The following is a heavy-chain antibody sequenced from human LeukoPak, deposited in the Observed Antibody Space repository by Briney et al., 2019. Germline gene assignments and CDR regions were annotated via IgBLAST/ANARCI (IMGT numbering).Heavy chain of an antibody. V-gene: IGHV3-23*01. CDR1: GFTFSSYA. J-gene: IGHJ4*02. D-gene: IGHD3-22*01. CDR3: AKETSDAQYYYDSSGLDY. Sequence: GGSLRLSCAASGFTFSSYAMSWVRQAPGKGLEWVSAISGSGGSTYYADSVKGRFTISRDNSKNTLYLQMNSLRAEDTAVYYCAKETSDAQYYYDSSGLDYWGQGTLVTVSS. CDR2: ISGSGGST.